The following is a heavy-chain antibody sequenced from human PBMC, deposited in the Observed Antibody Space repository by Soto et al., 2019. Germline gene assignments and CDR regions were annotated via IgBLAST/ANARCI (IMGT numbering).Heavy chain of an antibody. CDR3: ARDGLVEGVLMNAFAI. J-gene: IGHJ3*02. CDR2: ISAYNGNT. Sequence: GASVKVSCKASGYTFTSYGISWVRQAPGQGLEWMGWISAYNGNTNYAQKLQGRVTMTTDTSTSTAYMELRSLRSDDTAVYYCARDGLVEGVLMNAFAIWGQGTMVTVSS. V-gene: IGHV1-18*01. D-gene: IGHD2-8*01. CDR1: GYTFTSYG.